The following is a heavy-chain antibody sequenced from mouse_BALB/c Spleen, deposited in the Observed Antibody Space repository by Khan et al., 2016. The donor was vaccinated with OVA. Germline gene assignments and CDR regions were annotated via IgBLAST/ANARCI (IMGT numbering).Heavy chain of an antibody. CDR2: IWSDGST. CDR1: GFSLTTYG. J-gene: IGHJ4*01. V-gene: IGHV2-6*02. CDR3: ARWFDGYSSLYAMDY. Sequence: QVQLKQSGPCLVAPSQSLSITCTVSGFSLTTYGVHWVRQPPGKGLEWLVVIWSDGSTNYNSVLKSRLSISKDNSKSQVFLKMNSLQTDDTAMYYCARWFDGYSSLYAMDYWGQGTSVTVSS. D-gene: IGHD2-3*01.